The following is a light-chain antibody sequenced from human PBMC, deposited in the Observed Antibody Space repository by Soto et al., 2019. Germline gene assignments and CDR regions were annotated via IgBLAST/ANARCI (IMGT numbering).Light chain of an antibody. CDR3: SSYRYSNNLFQSML. CDR2: EVS. CDR1: SRDVGGYNY. Sequence: QSALTQPPSASGSPGQSVTISCTGTSRDVGGYNYVSWYQQHPGKAPKLIIYEVSQRPSGVPDRFSASKSGNTASLTVSGLQAEDEADYYCSSYRYSNNLFQSMLFGGGTKLTVL. V-gene: IGLV2-8*01. J-gene: IGLJ2*01.